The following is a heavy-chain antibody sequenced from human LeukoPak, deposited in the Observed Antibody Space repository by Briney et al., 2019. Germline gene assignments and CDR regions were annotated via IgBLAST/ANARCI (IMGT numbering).Heavy chain of an antibody. Sequence: KPSETLSLTCAVYGGSFSGYDWSWTRQPPGKGLEWIGEINHSGSTNYNPSLKSRVTISVDTSKSQFSLKLSSVTAADTAVYYCVGLVGATKESFDYWGQGTLVTVSS. D-gene: IGHD1-26*01. V-gene: IGHV4-34*01. CDR1: GGSFSGYD. CDR3: VGLVGATKESFDY. CDR2: INHSGST. J-gene: IGHJ4*02.